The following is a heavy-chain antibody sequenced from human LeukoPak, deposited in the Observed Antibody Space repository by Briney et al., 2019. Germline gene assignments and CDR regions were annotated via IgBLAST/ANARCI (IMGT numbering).Heavy chain of an antibody. Sequence: PSETLSLTCAVYGGSFSGYYWSWIRQPPGKGLEWIGEINHSGSTNYNPSLKSRVTISVDTSKNQFSLKLSSVTAADTAVYYCARAFFTIPYYFDYWGQGTLVTVSS. CDR2: INHSGST. CDR1: GGSFSGYY. CDR3: ARAFFTIPYYFDY. J-gene: IGHJ4*02. D-gene: IGHD2-2*01. V-gene: IGHV4-34*01.